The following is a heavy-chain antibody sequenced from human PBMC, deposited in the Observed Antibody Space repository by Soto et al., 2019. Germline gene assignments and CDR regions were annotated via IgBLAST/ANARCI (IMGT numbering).Heavy chain of an antibody. CDR3: AKTWGYNYDY. V-gene: IGHV3-23*01. Sequence: PGGSLRLSCGGSGFTFSSYAMSWVRQAPGKGLEWVSTISDSGISTSYADSVKGRFTLSRDNSQKTLYLQMNSLRAEDTALYYCAKTWGYNYDYWGQGTLVTVSS. CDR2: ISDSGIST. CDR1: GFTFSSYA. J-gene: IGHJ4*02. D-gene: IGHD5-18*01.